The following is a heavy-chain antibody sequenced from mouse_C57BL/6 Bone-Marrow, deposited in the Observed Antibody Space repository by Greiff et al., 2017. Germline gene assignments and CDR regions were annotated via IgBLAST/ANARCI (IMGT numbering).Heavy chain of an antibody. CDR1: GYTFTSYW. CDR3: AADGYYGFAY. Sequence: VQLQQSGAELVMPGASVKLSCKASGYTFTSYWMHWVKQRPGQGLEWIGEIDPSDSYTNYNQKCKGKSTLTVDKSSSTAYMQLSSLTSEDSAVYYCAADGYYGFAYWGQGTLVTVSA. D-gene: IGHD2-3*01. J-gene: IGHJ3*01. V-gene: IGHV1-69*01. CDR2: IDPSDSYT.